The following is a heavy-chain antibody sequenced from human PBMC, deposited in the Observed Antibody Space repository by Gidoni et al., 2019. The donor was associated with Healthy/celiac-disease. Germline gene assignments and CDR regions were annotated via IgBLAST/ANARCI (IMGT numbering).Heavy chain of an antibody. CDR3: ARELNTVTDWYFDL. D-gene: IGHD4-4*01. Sequence: EVQLVETGGGLIQPGGSLRLSCAASGFTVSYNYMSWVRQAPGKGLEWVSVIYSGGSTYYADSVKGRFTISRDNSKNTVYLQMNSLRAEDTAVYYCARELNTVTDWYFDLWGRGTLVTVSS. CDR2: IYSGGST. CDR1: GFTVSYNY. V-gene: IGHV3-53*02. J-gene: IGHJ2*01.